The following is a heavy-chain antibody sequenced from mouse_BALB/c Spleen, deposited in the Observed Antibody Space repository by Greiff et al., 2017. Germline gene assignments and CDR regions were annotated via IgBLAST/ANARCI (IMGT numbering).Heavy chain of an antibody. D-gene: IGHD6-1*01. Sequence: DVKLVESGGGLVQPGGSRKLSCAASGFTFSSFGMHWVRQAPEKGLEWVAYISSGSSTIYYADTVKGRFTISRDNPKNTLFLQMTSLRSEDTAMYYCARASLDYCGEGTTLTDSS. CDR2: ISSGSSTI. CDR3: ARASLDY. V-gene: IGHV5-17*02. CDR1: GFTFSSFG. J-gene: IGHJ2*01.